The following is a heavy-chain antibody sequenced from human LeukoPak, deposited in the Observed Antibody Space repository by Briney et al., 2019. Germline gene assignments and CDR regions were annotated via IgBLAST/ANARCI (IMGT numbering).Heavy chain of an antibody. Sequence: SETLSLTCTVSGGSISSYYWSWIRQPPGKGLEWIGYIYYSGSTNYNPSLKSRVTISVDTSKNQFSLKLSSVTAADTAVYYCARVRSGSGWFFDYWGQGTLVTVSS. D-gene: IGHD3-22*01. CDR2: IYYSGST. J-gene: IGHJ4*02. CDR1: GGSISSYY. CDR3: ARVRSGSGWFFDY. V-gene: IGHV4-59*12.